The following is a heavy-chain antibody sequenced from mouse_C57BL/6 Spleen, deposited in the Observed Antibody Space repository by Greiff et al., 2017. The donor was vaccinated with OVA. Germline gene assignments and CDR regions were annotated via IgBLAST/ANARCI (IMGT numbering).Heavy chain of an antibody. J-gene: IGHJ4*01. CDR1: GYTFTSYW. Sequence: VHLVESGAELVKPGASVKMSCKASGYTFTSYWITWVKQRPGQGLEWIGDIYPGSGSTNYNEKFKSKATLTVDTSSSTAYMQLSSLTSEDSAVYYSAREGHLFRLDYWGQGTSVTVSS. D-gene: IGHD1-1*01. CDR3: AREGHLFRLDY. CDR2: IYPGSGST. V-gene: IGHV1-55*01.